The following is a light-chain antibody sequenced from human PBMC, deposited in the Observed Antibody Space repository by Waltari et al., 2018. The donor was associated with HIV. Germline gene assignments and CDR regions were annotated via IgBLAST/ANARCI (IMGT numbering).Light chain of an antibody. Sequence: QSALTQPASVSGSPGQSITISRTGTSSDVGNYNLVPWYQQHPGKAPKLIIYEAIKRPSGVSDRISGSKSASTASLTISGLQADDEADYFCSSYGGSSIWLFGGGTKLTVL. CDR1: SSDVGNYNL. CDR2: EAI. J-gene: IGLJ2*01. CDR3: SSYGGSSIWL. V-gene: IGLV2-23*01.